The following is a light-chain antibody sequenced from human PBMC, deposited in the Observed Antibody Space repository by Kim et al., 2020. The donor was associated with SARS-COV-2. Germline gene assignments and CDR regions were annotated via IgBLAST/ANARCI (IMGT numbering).Light chain of an antibody. CDR1: SLRSYY. CDR3: NSRDSNDNGV. CDR2: GKN. Sequence: DLGQTVRITCQGDSLRSYYETWYQQKPGQAPILVIYGKNNRPSGIPDRFSGSSSGNTASLTITGTQAGDEADYYCNSRDSNDNGVFGGGTQLTVL. J-gene: IGLJ2*01. V-gene: IGLV3-19*01.